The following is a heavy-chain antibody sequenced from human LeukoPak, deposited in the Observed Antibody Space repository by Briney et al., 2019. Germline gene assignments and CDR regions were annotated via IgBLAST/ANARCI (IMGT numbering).Heavy chain of an antibody. CDR2: ISYDGSNK. D-gene: IGHD3-22*01. CDR1: GFTFSSYS. Sequence: GGSLRLSCAASGFTFSSYSMNWVRQAPGKGLEWVAVISYDGSNKYYADSVKGRFTISRDNSKSTLYLQMNSLRAEDTAVYYCARGLYYYDSSGYYYGAPHWFDPWGQGTLVTVSS. CDR3: ARGLYYYDSSGYYYGAPHWFDP. J-gene: IGHJ5*02. V-gene: IGHV3-30*03.